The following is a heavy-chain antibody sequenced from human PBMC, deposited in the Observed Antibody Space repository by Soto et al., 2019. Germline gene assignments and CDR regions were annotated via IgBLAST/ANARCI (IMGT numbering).Heavy chain of an antibody. Sequence: SETLSLTCSVSGADISTYSWTWIRQPAGKGLEWIGRIYTSASINYNPSLKGRVTLSVDTSTNQVSLRLASVTAADTAIYYRARDREAGYNFYYGMDVWGQGTTVTVSS. CDR1: GADISTYS. CDR3: ARDREAGYNFYYGMDV. D-gene: IGHD6-19*01. V-gene: IGHV4-4*07. CDR2: IYTSASI. J-gene: IGHJ6*02.